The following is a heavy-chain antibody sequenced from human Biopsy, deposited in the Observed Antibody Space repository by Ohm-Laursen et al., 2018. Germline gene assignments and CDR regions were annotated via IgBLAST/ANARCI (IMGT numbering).Heavy chain of an antibody. D-gene: IGHD5-12*01. V-gene: IGHV4-59*08. Sequence: SDTLSLTCNVSGGDINNYYWSWIRQPAGKGLEWIGYIHYTGHIRINPPLNSRATISVDTSKDQLSLKLSSLTAADTAIYYCARNRVDVVKVTTIGWNFDLWGRGTLVTVS. CDR3: ARNRVDVVKVTTIGWNFDL. CDR1: GGDINNYY. CDR2: IHYTGHI. J-gene: IGHJ2*01.